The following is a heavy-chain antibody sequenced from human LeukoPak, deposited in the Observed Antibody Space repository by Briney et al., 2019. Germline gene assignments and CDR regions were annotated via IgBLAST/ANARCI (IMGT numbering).Heavy chain of an antibody. J-gene: IGHJ5*02. CDR2: INHSGST. Sequence: PSETLSLTCAVYGGSFSGYYWSWIRQPPGKGLEWIGEINHSGSTNYNPSLKSRVTISVDTSKNQFSLKLSSVTAADTAVYYCARALIAAAGTGWIDPWGQGTLVTVSS. V-gene: IGHV4-34*01. CDR3: ARALIAAAGTGWIDP. D-gene: IGHD6-13*01. CDR1: GGSFSGYY.